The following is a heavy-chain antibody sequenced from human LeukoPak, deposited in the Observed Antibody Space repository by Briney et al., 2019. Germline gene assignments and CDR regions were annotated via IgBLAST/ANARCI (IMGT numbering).Heavy chain of an antibody. Sequence: GGSLRLSCAASGFTFSSYAMSWVRQAPGKGLEWVSAISGSGGSTYYADSVKGWFTISRDNSKNTLYLQMNSLRAEDTAVYYCADEGEWNDGAYWGQGTLVTVSS. J-gene: IGHJ4*02. CDR2: ISGSGGST. V-gene: IGHV3-23*01. D-gene: IGHD1-1*01. CDR3: ADEGEWNDGAY. CDR1: GFTFSSYA.